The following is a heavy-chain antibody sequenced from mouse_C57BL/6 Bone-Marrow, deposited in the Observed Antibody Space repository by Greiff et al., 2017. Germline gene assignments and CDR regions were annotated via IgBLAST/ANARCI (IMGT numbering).Heavy chain of an antibody. CDR1: GYTFTSYW. Sequence: VQLQQPGAELVMPGASVKLSCKASGYTFTSYWMHWVKQRPGHGLEWIGEILPGSGSTNYNEKFKGQATFTADTSSNTAYMQLSSLTTEDSTLYYCASGGWLLRFAFWGPGTLVTVSA. J-gene: IGHJ3*01. D-gene: IGHD2-3*01. CDR3: ASGGWLLRFAF. V-gene: IGHV1-9*01. CDR2: ILPGSGST.